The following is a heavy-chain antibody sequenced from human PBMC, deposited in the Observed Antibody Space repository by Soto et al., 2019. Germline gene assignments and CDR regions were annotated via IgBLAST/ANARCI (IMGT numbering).Heavy chain of an antibody. CDR1: GFTVSSNY. V-gene: IGHV3-66*01. CDR2: IYSGGST. D-gene: IGHD6-13*01. J-gene: IGHJ4*02. CDR3: ARDLPLAAAGTAFDY. Sequence: EVQLVESGGGLVQPGGSLRLSCAASGFTVSSNYMSWVRQAPGKGLEWVSVIYSGGSTYYADSVKGRFTISRDNSKNRLYLQMNSLRAEDTAVYYCARDLPLAAAGTAFDYWGQGTLVTVSS.